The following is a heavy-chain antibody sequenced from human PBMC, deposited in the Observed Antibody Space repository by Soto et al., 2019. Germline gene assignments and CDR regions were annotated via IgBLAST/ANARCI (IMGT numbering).Heavy chain of an antibody. CDR1: GGSFSGYY. Sequence: QVQLQQWGAGLLKPSETLSLTCAVYGGSFSGYYWSWIRQPPGKGLEWIGEINHSGSTNYNPSLKSRVTISVDTSKNQFSLKLSSMTAAETAVYYCARGQVVVVAATRYNWFDPWGQGTLVTVSS. D-gene: IGHD2-15*01. CDR3: ARGQVVVVAATRYNWFDP. V-gene: IGHV4-34*01. J-gene: IGHJ5*02. CDR2: INHSGST.